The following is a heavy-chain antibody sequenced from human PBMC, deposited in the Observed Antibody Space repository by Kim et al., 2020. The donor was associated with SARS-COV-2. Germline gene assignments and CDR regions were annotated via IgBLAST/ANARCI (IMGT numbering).Heavy chain of an antibody. V-gene: IGHV3-23*01. D-gene: IGHD1-26*01. CDR2: T. Sequence: TYYAGSGKGRFTISRENSKNKVDLQMNSLRAEDTAVYYCAKDQSVGAIDYWGQGTLVTVSS. CDR3: AKDQSVGAIDY. J-gene: IGHJ4*02.